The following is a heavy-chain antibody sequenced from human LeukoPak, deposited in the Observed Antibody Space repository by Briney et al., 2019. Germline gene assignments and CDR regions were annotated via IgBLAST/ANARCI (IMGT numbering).Heavy chain of an antibody. V-gene: IGHV3-30*03. CDR3: ARAARGAKPPPYYFYYGLDV. D-gene: IGHD1-26*01. Sequence: PGGSLRLSCAASGFTFSSYGMHWVRQAPGKGLEWVAVISYDGSNKYYADSVKGRFTISRDNSKNTLYLQMNSLRAEDTAVYYCARAARGAKPPPYYFYYGLDVWGQGTTVTVSS. J-gene: IGHJ6*02. CDR1: GFTFSSYG. CDR2: ISYDGSNK.